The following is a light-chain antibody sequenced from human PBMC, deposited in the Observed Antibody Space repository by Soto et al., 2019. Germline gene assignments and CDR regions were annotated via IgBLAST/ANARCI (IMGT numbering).Light chain of an antibody. CDR2: DAS. CDR3: QQYNSYQFT. Sequence: DIQITQSPSTLSASVGDRVTIACRASQSISSWLAWYQQKPGKAPKLLIYDASSLESGVPSRFSGSGSGTEFTLTISSLQPDDFATYYCQQYNSYQFTFGPGTKMDIK. J-gene: IGKJ3*01. V-gene: IGKV1-5*01. CDR1: QSISSW.